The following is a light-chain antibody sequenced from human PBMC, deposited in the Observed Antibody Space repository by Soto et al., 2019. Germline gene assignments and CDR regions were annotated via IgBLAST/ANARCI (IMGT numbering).Light chain of an antibody. Sequence: QSVLTQPPSVSGAPGQRVTISCTGTSSYIGAGYDVHWYQQLPGPAPKLLIYGNSNRPSGVPDRFSGSKSGTSVSLAITGLQAEDEADYYCQSYDSSLSGSVFGGGTKLTVL. CDR3: QSYDSSLSGSV. V-gene: IGLV1-40*01. J-gene: IGLJ3*02. CDR2: GNS. CDR1: SSYIGAGYD.